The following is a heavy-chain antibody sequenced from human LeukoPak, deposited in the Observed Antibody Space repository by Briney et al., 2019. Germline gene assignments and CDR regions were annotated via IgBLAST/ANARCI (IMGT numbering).Heavy chain of an antibody. D-gene: IGHD4-17*01. CDR3: AKGGYGDPRGYFQH. V-gene: IGHV3-23*01. Sequence: GGSLRLSCTASGFTFNIYAMSWVRQAPGKGLEWVSAISDSGSSTYYSDSVKGRFTISRDNSKNTLYLQMNSLRAEDTAVYYCAKGGYGDPRGYFQHWGQGTLVTVSS. J-gene: IGHJ1*01. CDR1: GFTFNIYA. CDR2: ISDSGSST.